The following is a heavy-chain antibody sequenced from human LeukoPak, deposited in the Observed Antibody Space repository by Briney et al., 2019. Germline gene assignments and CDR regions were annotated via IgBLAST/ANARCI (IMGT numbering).Heavy chain of an antibody. CDR3: ARRWNYGINYYIDV. CDR1: GGAFNTFY. CDR2: INPSGRN. V-gene: IGHV4-34*01. J-gene: IGHJ6*03. D-gene: IGHD1-7*01. Sequence: SETLSLTCAVYGGAFNTFYWRWIRQPPGRGLEWIGEINPSGRNNYNPSLKSRVTISIDTSKNQFSLNLSSVTAADTAVYYCARRWNYGINYYIDVWGKGTTVTVSS.